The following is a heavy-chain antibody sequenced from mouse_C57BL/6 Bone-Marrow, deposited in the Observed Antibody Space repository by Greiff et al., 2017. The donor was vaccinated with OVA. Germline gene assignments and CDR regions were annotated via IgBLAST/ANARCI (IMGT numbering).Heavy chain of an antibody. CDR1: EYEFPSHD. V-gene: IGHV5-2*01. J-gene: IGHJ4*01. Sequence: EVQGVESGGGLVQPGESLKLSCESNEYEFPSHDMSWVRKTPEKRLELVAAINSDGGSTYYPDTMERRFIISRDNTKKTLYLQMSRLRSEDTALYYCARHEGWLRLYYAMDYWGQGTSVTVSS. CDR3: ARHEGWLRLYYAMDY. D-gene: IGHD2-2*01. CDR2: INSDGGST.